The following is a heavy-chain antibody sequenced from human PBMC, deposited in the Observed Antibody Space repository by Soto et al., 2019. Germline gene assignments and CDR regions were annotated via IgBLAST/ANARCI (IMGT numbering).Heavy chain of an antibody. CDR2: IYYSGST. V-gene: IGHV4-30-4*01. D-gene: IGHD3-22*01. Sequence: SETLSLTCTVSGGSISSGDYYWSWIRQPPGKGLEWIGYIYYSGSTYYNPSLKSRVTISVDTSKNQLSLKLSSVTAADTAVYYCARDKNSYYYDSSGPVWFDPWGQGTLVTVSS. J-gene: IGHJ5*02. CDR1: GGSISSGDYY. CDR3: ARDKNSYYYDSSGPVWFDP.